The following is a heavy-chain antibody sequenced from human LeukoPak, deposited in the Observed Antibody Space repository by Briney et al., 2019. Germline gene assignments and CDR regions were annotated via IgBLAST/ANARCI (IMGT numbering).Heavy chain of an antibody. V-gene: IGHV4-39*07. D-gene: IGHD3-22*01. CDR1: GDSVSSSSYY. Sequence: PSETLSLTCTVSGDSVSSSSYYWGWIRQSPGKGLEWIGCIYYSGSTYNNPSLRSRVTISLDTSKNQFSLKLSSVTAADTAVYYCARGSYYYDSSGNPFRDAFDIWGQGTMVTVSS. CDR2: IYYSGST. J-gene: IGHJ3*02. CDR3: ARGSYYYDSSGNPFRDAFDI.